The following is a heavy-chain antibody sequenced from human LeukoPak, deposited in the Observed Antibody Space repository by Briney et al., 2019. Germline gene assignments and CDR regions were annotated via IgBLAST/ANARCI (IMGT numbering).Heavy chain of an antibody. CDR2: ISGSGGST. J-gene: IGHJ3*02. CDR3: ATGAGLGPKSLAAFDI. D-gene: IGHD3-22*01. Sequence: GGSLRLSCAASGFTFSSYAVSWVRQAPGRGLEWVSAISGSGGSTYYADSVKGRFTISRDNSKITLYLQMNSLRAEDTAVYYCATGAGLGPKSLAAFDIWGQGTMVTVSS. CDR1: GFTFSSYA. V-gene: IGHV3-23*01.